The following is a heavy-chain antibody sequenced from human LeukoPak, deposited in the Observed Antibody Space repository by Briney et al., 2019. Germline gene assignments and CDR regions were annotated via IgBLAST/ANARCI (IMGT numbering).Heavy chain of an antibody. J-gene: IGHJ4*02. CDR1: GFTFSSYW. V-gene: IGHV3-7*05. D-gene: IGHD6-13*01. CDR3: ARRGTSGSWAHFDY. CDR2: IKQDGSEK. Sequence: GGSLRLSCAASGFTFSSYWMAWVRQAPGKGLEWVAKIKQDGSEKYYVDSVKGRSTISRDNAKNSLYLQMNSLGAEDTAVYYCARRGTSGSWAHFDYWGQGTLVTVSS.